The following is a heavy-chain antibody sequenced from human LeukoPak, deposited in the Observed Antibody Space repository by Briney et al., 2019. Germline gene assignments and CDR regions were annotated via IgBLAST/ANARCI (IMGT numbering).Heavy chain of an antibody. CDR2: IYYTGST. V-gene: IGHV4-59*08. Sequence: SETLSLTCTVSGGSISGYYWSWIRQPPGKGLEWIGYIYYTGSTNYNPSLKSRVNISVDTSKNQFSLKLSSVTAADTAVYYCARLTFHYDFWSGYYEHNWFDPWGQGTLVTVSS. CDR3: ARLTFHYDFWSGYYEHNWFDP. CDR1: GGSISGYY. J-gene: IGHJ5*02. D-gene: IGHD3-3*01.